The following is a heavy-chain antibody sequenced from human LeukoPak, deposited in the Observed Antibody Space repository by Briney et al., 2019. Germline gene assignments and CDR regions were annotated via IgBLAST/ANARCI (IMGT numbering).Heavy chain of an antibody. Sequence: AGSLRLSCAASGFTFSSYAMSWVRQAPGKGLEWVSAISGSGGSTYYADSVKGRFTISRDNSKNTLYLQMSSLRAEDTAVYYCAKKEQWLVRALVYWGQGTLVTVSP. CDR3: AKKEQWLVRALVY. CDR2: ISGSGGST. CDR1: GFTFSSYA. V-gene: IGHV3-23*01. J-gene: IGHJ4*02. D-gene: IGHD6-19*01.